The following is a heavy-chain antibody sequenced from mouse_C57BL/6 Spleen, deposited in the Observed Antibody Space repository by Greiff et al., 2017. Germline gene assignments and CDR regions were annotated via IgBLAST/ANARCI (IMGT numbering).Heavy chain of an antibody. Sequence: QVQLQQSGTELVKPGASVKLSCKASGYTFTSYWMHWVKPRPGQGLEWIGNINPSNGGTNYNEKFKSKATLTVDKSSSTAYMQLSSLTSEDSAVYYCARSVYYDYDELFDYWGQGTTLTVSS. CDR2: INPSNGGT. V-gene: IGHV1-53*01. D-gene: IGHD2-4*01. CDR3: ARSVYYDYDELFDY. J-gene: IGHJ2*01. CDR1: GYTFTSYW.